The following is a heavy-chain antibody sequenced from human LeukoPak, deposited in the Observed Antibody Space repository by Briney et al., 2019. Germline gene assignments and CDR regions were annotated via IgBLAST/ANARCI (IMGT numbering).Heavy chain of an antibody. CDR2: IYHSGST. J-gene: IGHJ6*03. CDR3: XXXXXXXXXXXFFRYYYYYYYMDV. D-gene: IGHD3-3*01. CDR1: GGYISSFYW. V-gene: IGHV4-4*02. Sequence: SETLSLTCAVSGGYISSFYWWSWVRQPPGKGLEWIGEIYHSGSTNYNPSLKSRVTISVDTSKNQFSLKLSSVTAADTAVYYXXXXXXXXXXXXFFRYYYYYYYMDVWGKGTTVTISS.